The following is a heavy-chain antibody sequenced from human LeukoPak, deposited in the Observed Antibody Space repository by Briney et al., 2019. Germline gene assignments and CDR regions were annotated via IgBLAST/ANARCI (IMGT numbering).Heavy chain of an antibody. J-gene: IGHJ4*02. Sequence: GGSLRLSCAASGFIFTEYGMYWVRQAPGKGPEWVAFVRKDATEKKYADSVEGRFTISRDDSENTVYLKMNNLRVDDTAVYYCAKRSGPNSGPFDSWGQGTPVIVSS. CDR3: AKRSGPNSGPFDS. CDR2: VRKDATEK. CDR1: GFIFTEYG. D-gene: IGHD1-1*01. V-gene: IGHV3-30*02.